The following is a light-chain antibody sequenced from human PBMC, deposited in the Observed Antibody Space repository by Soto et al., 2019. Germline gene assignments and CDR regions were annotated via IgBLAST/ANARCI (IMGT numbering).Light chain of an antibody. CDR1: QSVSSNY. J-gene: IGKJ4*01. CDR2: DAS. V-gene: IGKV3D-20*02. Sequence: EIGLTQSPGTLSLSPGERATLSCRASQSVSSNYLAWYQQKPGQAPRLLIYDASNRATGIPARFSGSGSGTDFTLTISSLEPEDFAVYYCQQHTNWPLTFGGGTKV. CDR3: QQHTNWPLT.